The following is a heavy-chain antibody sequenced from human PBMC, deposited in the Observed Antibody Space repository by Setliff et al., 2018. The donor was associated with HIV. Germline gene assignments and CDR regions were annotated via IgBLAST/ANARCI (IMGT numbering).Heavy chain of an antibody. D-gene: IGHD3-10*01. CDR3: ATAGEMATIGYSYYYMDV. Sequence: SVKVSCKASGGTFTRYAINWVRQAPGQGLEWMGGITPIFGEGKYAQKFQGRVTITADESTSTAYMELSGLRSEDTAVYYCATAGEMATIGYSYYYMDVWGKGTTVTAP. J-gene: IGHJ6*03. CDR2: ITPIFGEG. CDR1: GGTFTRYA. V-gene: IGHV1-69*13.